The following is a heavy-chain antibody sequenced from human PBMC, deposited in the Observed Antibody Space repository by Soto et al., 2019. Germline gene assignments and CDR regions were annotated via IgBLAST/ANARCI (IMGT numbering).Heavy chain of an antibody. Sequence: GGSLRLSCAASGFSFSSYAMSWVRQAPGKGLEWVSAISGSGGSTYYADSVKGRFTISRVNSKNPLYLQMNSLRAEDTAVYYCSTDGVGANLLRDESFDIWGQGTMVTVSS. D-gene: IGHD1-26*01. CDR3: STDGVGANLLRDESFDI. J-gene: IGHJ3*02. CDR2: ISGSGGST. CDR1: GFSFSSYA. V-gene: IGHV3-23*01.